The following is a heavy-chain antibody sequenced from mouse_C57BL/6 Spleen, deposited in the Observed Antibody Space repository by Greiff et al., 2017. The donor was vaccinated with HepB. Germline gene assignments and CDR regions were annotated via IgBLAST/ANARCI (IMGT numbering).Heavy chain of an antibody. CDR2: IYPYNGVS. CDR3: ARGGYDYDDAMDY. D-gene: IGHD2-4*01. Sequence: EVMLVESGPELVKPGASVKISCKASGYSFTGYYMHWVKQSHGNILDWIGYIYPYNGVSSYNQKFKGKATLTVDKSSSTAYMELRSLTSEDSAVYYCARGGYDYDDAMDYWGQGTSVTVSS. CDR1: GYSFTGYY. J-gene: IGHJ4*01. V-gene: IGHV1-31*01.